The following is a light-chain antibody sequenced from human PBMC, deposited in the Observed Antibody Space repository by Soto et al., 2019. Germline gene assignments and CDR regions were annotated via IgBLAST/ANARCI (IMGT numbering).Light chain of an antibody. V-gene: IGLV3-21*02. CDR1: DIGSKS. J-gene: IGLJ2*01. Sequence: SYELTQPPSVSVAPGQTAMSTWGGNDIGSKSAHWYQQRPGQAPVLVVYDDRDRPSGIPERFSGSNSGSTATLTISRVEAGDEADYYCQVWDRNNNHVLLGGGTKLTVL. CDR3: QVWDRNNNHVL. CDR2: DDR.